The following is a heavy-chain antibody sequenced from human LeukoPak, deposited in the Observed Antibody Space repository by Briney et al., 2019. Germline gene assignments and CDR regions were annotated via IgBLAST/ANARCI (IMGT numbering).Heavy chain of an antibody. CDR3: ARSSEGRYYYDSSGFSYYYYMDV. D-gene: IGHD3-22*01. V-gene: IGHV4-4*07. J-gene: IGHJ6*03. CDR2: IYTSGST. CDR1: GGSISSYY. Sequence: SETLSLTCTVSGGSISSYYWSWIRQPAGKGLEWIGRIYTSGSTNYNPSLRSRVTISVDTSKNQFSLKLSSVTAADTAVYYCARSSEGRYYYDSSGFSYYYYMDVWGKGTTVTISS.